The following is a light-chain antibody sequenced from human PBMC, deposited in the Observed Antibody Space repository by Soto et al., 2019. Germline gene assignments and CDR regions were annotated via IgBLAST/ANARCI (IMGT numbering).Light chain of an antibody. CDR3: SSYTSSGTDV. Sequence: QSALAQPASVSGSPGQSITISCTGTSSDVGRYDFVSWYQQHPGKAPKLMIYDVSYRPSGVSNRFSGSKSGNTASLIISGLQAEDEADYYCSSYTSSGTDVFGPGTKLTVL. CDR1: SSDVGRYDF. J-gene: IGLJ1*01. V-gene: IGLV2-14*01. CDR2: DVS.